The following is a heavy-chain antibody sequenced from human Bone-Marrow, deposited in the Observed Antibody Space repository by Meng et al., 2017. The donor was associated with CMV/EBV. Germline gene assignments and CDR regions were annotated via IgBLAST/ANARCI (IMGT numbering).Heavy chain of an antibody. V-gene: IGHV1-69*05. D-gene: IGHD5-24*01. CDR2: IIPIFGTA. Sequence: SVKVSCKASGGTFSSYAISWVRQAPGQGLEWMGGIIPIFGTANYAQKFQGRVTITTDESTSTAYMELSSLRSEDTAVYYCARDGYNKYTNTSTSSNYYYYYGTDVWGQGTTITVSS. CDR1: GGTFSSYA. J-gene: IGHJ6*02. CDR3: ARDGYNKYTNTSTSSNYYYYYGTDV.